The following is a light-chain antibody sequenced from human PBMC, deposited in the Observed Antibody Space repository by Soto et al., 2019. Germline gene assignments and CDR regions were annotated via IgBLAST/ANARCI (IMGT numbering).Light chain of an antibody. CDR3: QQGYSKPWT. CDR2: AAS. J-gene: IGKJ1*01. V-gene: IGKV1-39*01. Sequence: DIPMTLSPSSMSTSVGGSVTITCRASQSVNTYLHWYQQKAGQAPKLLIYAASNLQSGVPSRFSGRGSGTDFTLTVESLQPEDFATYYCQQGYSKPWTFGQGTKVDIK. CDR1: QSVNTY.